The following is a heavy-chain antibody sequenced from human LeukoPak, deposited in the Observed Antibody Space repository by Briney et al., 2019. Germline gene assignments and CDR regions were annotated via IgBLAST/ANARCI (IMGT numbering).Heavy chain of an antibody. CDR1: GFSLSTSGMR. CDR3: ASYRNDAFDI. Sequence: KESGLALVKPTQTLTLTCTFSGFSLSTSGMRVSWIRQPPGKALEWLARIDWDDDKFYSTSLKTRLTISKDTSKNQVVLTMTNMDPVDTATYYCASYRNDAFDIWGQGTMVTVSS. V-gene: IGHV2-70*04. CDR2: IDWDDDK. D-gene: IGHD5-18*01. J-gene: IGHJ3*02.